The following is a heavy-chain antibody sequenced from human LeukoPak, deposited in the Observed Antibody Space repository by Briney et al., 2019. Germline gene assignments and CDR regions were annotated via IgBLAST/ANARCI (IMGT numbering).Heavy chain of an antibody. CDR3: ARVGGSYLSNWFDP. D-gene: IGHD1-26*01. J-gene: IGHJ5*02. V-gene: IGHV3-53*01. CDR2: IYSGGST. Sequence: GGSLRLSCAASGFTFSSYAMSWVRQAPGKGLEWVSVIYSGGSTYYADSVKGRFTISRDNSKNTLYLQMNSLRAEDTAVYYCARVGGSYLSNWFDPWGQGTLVTVSS. CDR1: GFTFSSYA.